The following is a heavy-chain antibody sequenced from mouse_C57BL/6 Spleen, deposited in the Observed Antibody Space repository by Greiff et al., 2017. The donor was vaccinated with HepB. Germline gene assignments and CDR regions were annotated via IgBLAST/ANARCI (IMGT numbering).Heavy chain of an antibody. CDR1: GYSITSGYD. V-gene: IGHV3-1*01. D-gene: IGHD1-1*01. J-gene: IGHJ1*03. Sequence: EVQLQQSGPGMVKPSQSLSLTCTVPGYSITSGYDWHWIRHFPGNKLEWMGYISYSGSTNYNPSLKSRISITHDTSKNHFFLKLNSVTTEDTATYYCARDGHYYGSRGNWYFDVWGTGTTVTVSS. CDR3: ARDGHYYGSRGNWYFDV. CDR2: ISYSGST.